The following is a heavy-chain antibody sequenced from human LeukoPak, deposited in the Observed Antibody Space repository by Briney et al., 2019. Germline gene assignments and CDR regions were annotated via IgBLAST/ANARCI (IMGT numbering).Heavy chain of an antibody. CDR1: GYIITSYS. Sequence: GASVKVSCKASGYIITSYSMNWVRQAPGQGLEWAGWINTNTGNPTYAQGFTGRFVFSLDTSVSTAYPQISSLKAEDTAVYYCAREGRPFYYYYMDVWGKGTTVTVSS. CDR3: AREGRPFYYYYMDV. J-gene: IGHJ6*03. V-gene: IGHV7-4-1*02. CDR2: INTNTGNP.